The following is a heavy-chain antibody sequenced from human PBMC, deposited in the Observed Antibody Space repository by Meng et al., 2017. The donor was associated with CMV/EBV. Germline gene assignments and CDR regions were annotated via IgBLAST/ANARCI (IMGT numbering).Heavy chain of an antibody. CDR3: ARGGQVRGVNDY. D-gene: IGHD3-10*01. J-gene: IGHJ4*02. V-gene: IGHV1-69*10. CDR1: GGTFTSYA. Sequence: CKASGGTFTSYAISWVRQAPGQGLEWMGGIIPILGITNYAQNFQGRVTITADKSTSTTYMELSSLRSEDTAVYYCARGGQVRGVNDYWGQGTLVTVSS. CDR2: IIPILGIT.